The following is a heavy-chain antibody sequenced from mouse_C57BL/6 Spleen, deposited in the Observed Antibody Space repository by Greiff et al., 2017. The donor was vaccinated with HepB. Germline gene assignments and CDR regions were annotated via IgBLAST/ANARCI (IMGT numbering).Heavy chain of an antibody. V-gene: IGHV1-42*01. J-gene: IGHJ3*01. D-gene: IGHD1-1*01. Sequence: EVKLQESGPELVKPGASVKISCKASGYSFTGYYMNWVKQSPEKSLEWIGEINPSTGGTTYNQKFKAKATLTVDKSSSTAYMQLKSLTSEDSAVYYCARMGSSADPWFAYWGQGTLVTVSA. CDR1: GYSFTGYY. CDR3: ARMGSSADPWFAY. CDR2: INPSTGGT.